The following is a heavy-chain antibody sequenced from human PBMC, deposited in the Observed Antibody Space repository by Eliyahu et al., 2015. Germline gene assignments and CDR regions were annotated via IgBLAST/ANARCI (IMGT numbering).Heavy chain of an antibody. CDR3: AKEYYYDSSGWRPFDP. Sequence: EVQLVESGGGLVQPGGSLRLSCAASGFTFXSYAMGWVRQAPGKGLEWVSAISGSGGSTYYADSVKGRFTISRDNSKNTLYLQMNSLRAEDTAVYYCAKEYYYDSSGWRPFDPWGQGTLVTVSS. D-gene: IGHD3-22*01. CDR2: ISGSGGST. J-gene: IGHJ5*02. V-gene: IGHV3-23*04. CDR1: GFTFXSYA.